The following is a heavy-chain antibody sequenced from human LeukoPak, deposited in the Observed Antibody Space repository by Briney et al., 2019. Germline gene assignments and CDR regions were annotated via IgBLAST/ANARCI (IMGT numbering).Heavy chain of an antibody. CDR1: GFIVSGTY. CDR3: AELGITMIGGV. D-gene: IGHD3-10*02. J-gene: IGHJ6*04. CDR2: ISSSGSTI. V-gene: IGHV3-11*04. Sequence: GGSLRLSCAASGFIVSGTYMTWVRQAPGKGLEWVSYISSSGSTIYYADSVKGRFTISRDNAKNSLYLQMNSLRAEDTAVYYCAELGITMIGGVWGKGTTVTISS.